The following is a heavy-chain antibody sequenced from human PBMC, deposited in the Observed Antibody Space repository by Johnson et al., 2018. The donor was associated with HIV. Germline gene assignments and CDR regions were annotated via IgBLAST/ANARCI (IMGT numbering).Heavy chain of an antibody. CDR3: AKEGSGSYCDVVAFDI. CDR2: ISGCGGST. Sequence: VQLVESGGGVERPGGSLRLSCAASGFSFDDYAMSWVRQAPGKGLAWVSAISGCGGSTYYADSVPGRLTIFRDNSKNTLYLQMTSLRAEDKAVYHCAKEGSGSYCDVVAFDIWGQGTMVTVSS. CDR1: GFSFDDYA. D-gene: IGHD1-26*01. J-gene: IGHJ3*02. V-gene: IGHV3-23*04.